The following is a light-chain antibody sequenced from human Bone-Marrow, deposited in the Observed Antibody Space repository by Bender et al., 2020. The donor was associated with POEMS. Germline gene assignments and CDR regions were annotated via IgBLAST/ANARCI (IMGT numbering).Light chain of an antibody. CDR2: NTD. V-gene: IGLV1-44*01. CDR1: PSNIGSHP. J-gene: IGLJ2*01. CDR3: GSFAASNTLV. Sequence: SVLTQPPSASGTPGQRVSVSCSGSPSNIGSHPVNWYRQIPGTAPQLPISNTDQRPSGVPDRFYAFKSGTSASLGISGLQSEDEADYYCGSFAASNTLVFGGGTKLTVL.